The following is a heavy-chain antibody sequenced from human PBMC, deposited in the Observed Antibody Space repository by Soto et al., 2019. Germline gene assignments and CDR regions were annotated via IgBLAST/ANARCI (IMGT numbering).Heavy chain of an antibody. CDR2: IFANGHT. CDR1: GGSISEKY. D-gene: IGHD6-13*01. CDR3: VASLAASGLNWLDP. Sequence: PEETLSLTCIVSGGSISEKYWNWVRQPPGKGLEWIGLIFANGHTDYNPSLKSRVTMSVDAAKNQFSLRLTSMTAADTAVYYCVASLAASGLNWLDPWGRGTLVTVSS. J-gene: IGHJ5*02. V-gene: IGHV4-4*07.